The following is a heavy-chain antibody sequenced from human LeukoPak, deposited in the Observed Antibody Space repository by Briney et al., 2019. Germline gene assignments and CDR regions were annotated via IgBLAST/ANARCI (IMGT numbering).Heavy chain of an antibody. Sequence: GGSLRLSCAASGFTFSSYEMNWVRQAPGKGLERVSAISGSGGSTYYADSVKGRFTISRDNSKDTLYLQLNSLRADDTAVYYCAKDRGVAVAATEDYFDHWGQGTLVTVSS. CDR2: ISGSGGST. J-gene: IGHJ4*02. V-gene: IGHV3-23*01. D-gene: IGHD6-19*01. CDR1: GFTFSSYE. CDR3: AKDRGVAVAATEDYFDH.